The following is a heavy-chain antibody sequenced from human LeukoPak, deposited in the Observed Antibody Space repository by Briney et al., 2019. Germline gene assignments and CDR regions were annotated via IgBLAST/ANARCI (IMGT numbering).Heavy chain of an antibody. Sequence: SETLSLTCTVSGGSISSYYWSWIRQPPGKGLEWIGYIYYSGSTNYNPSLKSRVTISVDTSKNQFSLKLSSVTAADTAVYYCARAPYYDSSDIDYWGQGTLVTVSS. J-gene: IGHJ4*02. CDR3: ARAPYYDSSDIDY. V-gene: IGHV4-59*01. D-gene: IGHD3-22*01. CDR2: IYYSGST. CDR1: GGSISSYY.